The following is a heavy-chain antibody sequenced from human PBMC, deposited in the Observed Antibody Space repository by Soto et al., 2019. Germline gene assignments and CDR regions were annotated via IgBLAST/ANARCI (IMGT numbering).Heavy chain of an antibody. CDR1: GGSISSGDYY. D-gene: IGHD6-13*01. V-gene: IGHV4-30-4*01. Sequence: QVQLQESGPGLVKPSQTLSLTCTVSGGSISSGDYYWSWIRQPPGKGLEWIGYIYYSGSTYYNPSLKSRVXTXVXXSKNPFSLKLSSVTAADPAVYYCAGERPDGSRLDPWGQGTLVTVSS. CDR3: AGERPDGSRLDP. CDR2: IYYSGST. J-gene: IGHJ5*02.